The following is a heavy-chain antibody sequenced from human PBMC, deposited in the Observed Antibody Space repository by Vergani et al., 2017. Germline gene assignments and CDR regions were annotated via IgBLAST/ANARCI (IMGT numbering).Heavy chain of an antibody. CDR3: ARDREAVAGNYYYYGMDV. CDR1: GFTFSSYA. J-gene: IGHJ6*02. V-gene: IGHV3-30-3*01. CDR2: ISYDGSNK. Sequence: QVQLVESGGGVVQPGRSLRLSCAASGFTFSSYAMHWVRQAPGKGLEWVAVISYDGSNKYYADSVKGRFTISRDNSKNTLYLQMNSLRAEDTAVYYCARDREAVAGNYYYYGMDVWGQGTTVTVSS. D-gene: IGHD6-19*01.